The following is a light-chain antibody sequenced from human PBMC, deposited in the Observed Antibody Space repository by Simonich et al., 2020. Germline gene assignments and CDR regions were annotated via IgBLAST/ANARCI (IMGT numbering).Light chain of an antibody. Sequence: QSALTQPASVSGSPGQSITISCTGTSSDVGSYHLISWYQQHPGKAPKLMFYDGSKRPSGVCKRFSGSKAGNTASLTISGLQAEDEADYYCCAYAGSSTVVFGGGTKLTVL. V-gene: IGLV2-23*01. CDR1: SSDVGSYHL. CDR2: DGS. J-gene: IGLJ2*01. CDR3: CAYAGSSTVV.